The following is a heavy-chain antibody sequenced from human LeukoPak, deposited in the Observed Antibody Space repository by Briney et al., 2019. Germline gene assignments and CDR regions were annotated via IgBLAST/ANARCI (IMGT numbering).Heavy chain of an antibody. CDR1: GGSISSYY. J-gene: IGHJ6*03. CDR3: ARGARLAARPYYYYYYYMDV. CDR2: IFYTGST. Sequence: SEALSLTCTVSGGSISSYYWSWIRQPPGKGLEWIGYIFYTGSTNYNPSLKSRVTISVDTSKNQFSLKLSSVTAADTAVYYCARGARLAARPYYYYYYYMDVWGKGTTVTVSS. V-gene: IGHV4-59*12. D-gene: IGHD6-6*01.